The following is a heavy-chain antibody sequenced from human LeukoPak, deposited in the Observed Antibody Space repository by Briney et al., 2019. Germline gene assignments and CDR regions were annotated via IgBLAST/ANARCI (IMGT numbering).Heavy chain of an antibody. D-gene: IGHD5-18*01. CDR2: IRSKAYGGTT. Sequence: GSLRLSCTASGFTFGDYAMSWFRQAPGKGLEWVDFIRSKAYGGTTEYAASVKDRFTISRDDSKSIAYLQMNSLKTEDTAVYYCTRDTAMVTYDYWGQGTLVTVSS. J-gene: IGHJ4*02. V-gene: IGHV3-49*03. CDR1: GFTFGDYA. CDR3: TRDTAMVTYDY.